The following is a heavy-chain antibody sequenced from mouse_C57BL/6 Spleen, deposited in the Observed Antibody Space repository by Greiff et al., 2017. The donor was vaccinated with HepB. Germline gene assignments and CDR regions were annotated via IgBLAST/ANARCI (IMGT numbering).Heavy chain of an antibody. Sequence: EVKLVESGGGLVQPGGSLKLSCAASGIDFSRYWMSWVRRAPGKGLEWIGEINPDSSTINYAPSLKDKFIISRDNAKNTLYLQMSKLRSEDTALYYCASSITTVVDWYFDVWGTGTTVTVSS. J-gene: IGHJ1*03. V-gene: IGHV4-1*01. D-gene: IGHD1-1*01. CDR1: GIDFSRYW. CDR2: INPDSSTI. CDR3: ASSITTVVDWYFDV.